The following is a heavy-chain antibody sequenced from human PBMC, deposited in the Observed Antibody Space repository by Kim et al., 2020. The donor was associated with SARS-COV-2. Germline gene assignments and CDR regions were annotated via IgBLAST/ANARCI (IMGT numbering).Heavy chain of an antibody. D-gene: IGHD3-3*01. CDR3: ARHPPRRFLEWLPFDY. CDR2: IYYSGST. CDR1: GGSISSSSYY. Sequence: ETLSLTCTVSGGSISSSSYYWGWIRQPPGKGLEWIGSIYYSGSTYYNPSLKSRVTISVDTSKNQFSLKLSSVTAADTAVYYCARHPPRRFLEWLPFDYWGQGTLVTVSS. V-gene: IGHV4-39*01. J-gene: IGHJ4*02.